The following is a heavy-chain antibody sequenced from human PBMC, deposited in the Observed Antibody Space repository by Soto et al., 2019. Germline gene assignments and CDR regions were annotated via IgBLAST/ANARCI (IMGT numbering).Heavy chain of an antibody. CDR2: IKQDRSEK. D-gene: IGHD3-16*02. J-gene: IGHJ4*02. CDR1: GFTFSSYW. Sequence: EVQLVESGGGLVQPGGSLRLSCAASGFTFSSYWMSWVRQAPGKGLEWVANIKQDRSEKYDVDSVKGQLTISRDNAKNSLDLQMSSLRAEDTVGYDCAREWELSFNWGQGTLVTVSS. V-gene: IGHV3-7*01. CDR3: AREWELSFN.